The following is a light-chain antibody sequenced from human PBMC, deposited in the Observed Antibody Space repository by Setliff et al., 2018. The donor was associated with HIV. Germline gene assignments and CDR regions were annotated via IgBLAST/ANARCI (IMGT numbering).Light chain of an antibody. J-gene: IGLJ1*01. V-gene: IGLV2-23*01. Sequence: SALTQPASVSGSPGHSITISCTGTSSDVGSYNLVSWYQQHPGKAPKLMIYEGSKRPSGVSNRFSGSKSGNTASLTISGLQAEDEADYYCCSYAGSSTTYVFGTGTKVTVL. CDR3: CSYAGSSTTYV. CDR2: EGS. CDR1: SSDVGSYNL.